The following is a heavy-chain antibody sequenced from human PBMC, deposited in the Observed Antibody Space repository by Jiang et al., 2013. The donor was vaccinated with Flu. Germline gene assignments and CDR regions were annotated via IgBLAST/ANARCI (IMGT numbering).Heavy chain of an antibody. CDR1: GGSVSSISYY. D-gene: IGHD3-9*01. J-gene: IGHJ3*02. V-gene: IGHV4-39*01. CDR2: TYYSGNT. Sequence: LLKPSETLSLTCTVSGGSVSSISYYWGWIRQSPGKGLGWIATTYYSGNTYYNPSLKSRVIVSVDSSKNQLSLKLSSVTAADTGIYYCARRAPFLRYSFSGNNDAFDIWGQGTTVIVSP. CDR3: ARRAPFLRYSFSGNNDAFDI.